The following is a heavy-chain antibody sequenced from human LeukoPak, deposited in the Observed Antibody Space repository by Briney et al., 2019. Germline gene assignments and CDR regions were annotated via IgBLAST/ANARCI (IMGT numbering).Heavy chain of an antibody. Sequence: GGSLRLSCAASGFTLSSYAMSWVRQAPGEGLEWVSAISGSGGSTYYADSVKGRFTISRDNSKNTLYLQMNSLRAEDTAVYYCAKDHVRDGGSYEINYFDYWGQGTLVTVSS. J-gene: IGHJ4*02. V-gene: IGHV3-23*01. D-gene: IGHD6-19*01. CDR3: AKDHVRDGGSYEINYFDY. CDR1: GFTLSSYA. CDR2: ISGSGGST.